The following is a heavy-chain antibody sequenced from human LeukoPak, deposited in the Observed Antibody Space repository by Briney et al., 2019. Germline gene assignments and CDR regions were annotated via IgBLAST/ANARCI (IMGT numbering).Heavy chain of an antibody. CDR3: ATDPSCTNGVCSYWYFDL. D-gene: IGHD2-8*01. CDR1: GYTLTELS. CDR2: FDPEDGET. J-gene: IGHJ2*01. V-gene: IGHV1-24*01. Sequence: ASVKVSCKVSGYTLTELSMHWVRRAPGKGLEWMGGFDPEDGETIYAQKFQGRVTMTEDTSTDTAYMELSSLRSEDTAVYYCATDPSCTNGVCSYWYFDLWGRGTLVTVSS.